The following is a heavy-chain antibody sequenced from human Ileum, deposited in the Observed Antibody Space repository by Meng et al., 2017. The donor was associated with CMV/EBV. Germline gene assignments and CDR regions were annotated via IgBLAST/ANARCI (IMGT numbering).Heavy chain of an antibody. CDR1: GGYIRSYY. CDR2: IYISGRT. CDR3: ARGRATAFQSLDQDYFDY. D-gene: IGHD5-12*01. J-gene: IGHJ4*02. V-gene: IGHV4-4*07. Sequence: GQLHDPGQGLGKPSEPLSHTGSASGGYIRSYYWSWIRQPAGKGLEWIGRIYISGRTNYNPSLKSRVTMSVDTSKNQFSLNLSSVTAADTAVYYCARGRATAFQSLDQDYFDYWGQGTLVTVSS.